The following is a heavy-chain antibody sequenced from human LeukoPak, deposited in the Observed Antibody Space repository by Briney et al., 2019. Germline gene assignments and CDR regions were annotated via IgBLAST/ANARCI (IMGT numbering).Heavy chain of an antibody. Sequence: GGSLRLSCAASGFTVSSNYMSWVRQAPGKGLEWVSLIYSGGSTYYADSVKGRFTISRDNSKNKLFLQMNSLRAEDTAVYYCARDLGYYDSTGYYTYWGQGTLVTVSS. CDR1: GFTVSSNY. V-gene: IGHV3-53*01. CDR3: ARDLGYYDSTGYYTY. CDR2: IYSGGST. J-gene: IGHJ4*02. D-gene: IGHD3-22*01.